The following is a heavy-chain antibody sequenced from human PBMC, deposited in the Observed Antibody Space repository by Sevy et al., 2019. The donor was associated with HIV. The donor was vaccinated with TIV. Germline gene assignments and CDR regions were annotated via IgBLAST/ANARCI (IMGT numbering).Heavy chain of an antibody. J-gene: IGHJ4*02. CDR1: GFTFDNYW. CDR3: ASRYFDL. Sequence: GESLRLSCVASGFTFDNYWMQWVRQAPGRGLEWVDNIRQDGNEIYYADSVKGRFTISRDNAKESLYLQMSNLRVEDTAIYYCASRYFDLWGQGILVTVSS. CDR2: IRQDGNEI. V-gene: IGHV3-7*01.